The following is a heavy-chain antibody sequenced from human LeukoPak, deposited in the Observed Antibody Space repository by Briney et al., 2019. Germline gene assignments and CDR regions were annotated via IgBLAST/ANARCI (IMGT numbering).Heavy chain of an antibody. CDR1: DYTFTSYG. V-gene: IGHV1-18*01. CDR2: ISAYNGNT. J-gene: IGHJ4*02. Sequence: ASVKVSCKASDYTFTSYGLSWVRQAPGQGLESMGWISAYNGNTNYAQKLQGRVTMTTDTSTSTAYMELRSLRSDDTAVYYCARSYGGNGLFDYWGQGTLVTVSS. CDR3: ARSYGGNGLFDY. D-gene: IGHD4-23*01.